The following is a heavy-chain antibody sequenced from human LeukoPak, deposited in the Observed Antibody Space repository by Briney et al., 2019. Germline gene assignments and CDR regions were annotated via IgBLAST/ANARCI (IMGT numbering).Heavy chain of an antibody. CDR2: IYTSGST. Sequence: SETLSLTCTVSGGSISSYYWSWIRQPAGKGLEWIGRIYTSGSTNYNPSLKSRVTISVDTSKNQFSLKLSSVTAADTAVYYCAGYYYGSGSPHNFDYWGQGTLVTVSS. CDR3: AGYYYGSGSPHNFDY. J-gene: IGHJ4*02. CDR1: GGSISSYY. D-gene: IGHD3-10*01. V-gene: IGHV4-4*07.